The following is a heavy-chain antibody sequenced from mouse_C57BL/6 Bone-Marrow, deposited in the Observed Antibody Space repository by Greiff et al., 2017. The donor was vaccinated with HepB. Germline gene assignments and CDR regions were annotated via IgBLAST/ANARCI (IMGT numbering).Heavy chain of an antibody. CDR2: ISNGGGST. V-gene: IGHV5-12*01. Sequence: EVMLVESGGGLVQPGGSLKLSCAASGFTFSDYYMYWVRQTPEKRLEWVAYISNGGGSTYYPDTVKGRFTISRDNAKNTLYLQMSRLKSEDAAMYYCARLGYFDVWGTGTTVTVSS. J-gene: IGHJ1*03. CDR1: GFTFSDYY. CDR3: ARLGYFDV.